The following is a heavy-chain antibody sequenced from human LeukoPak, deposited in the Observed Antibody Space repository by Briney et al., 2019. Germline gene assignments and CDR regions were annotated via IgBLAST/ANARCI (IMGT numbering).Heavy chain of an antibody. CDR3: AKNFPGGYSYGPFDY. J-gene: IGHJ4*02. V-gene: IGHV3-30*02. Sequence: GGSLRLSCAASGFTFSSYGMHWVRQAPGKGLEWVAFIRYDGSNKYYADSVKGRFTISRDNSKNTLYLQMNSLRAEDTAVYYCAKNFPGGYSYGPFDYWGQGTLVTVSS. CDR1: GFTFSSYG. D-gene: IGHD5-18*01. CDR2: IRYDGSNK.